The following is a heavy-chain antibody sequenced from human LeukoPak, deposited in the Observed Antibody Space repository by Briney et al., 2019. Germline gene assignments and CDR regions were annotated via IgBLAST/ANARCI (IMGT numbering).Heavy chain of an antibody. CDR1: GGSISSYY. D-gene: IGHD5-24*01. V-gene: IGHV4-59*01. J-gene: IGHJ4*02. CDR2: IYYSGST. Sequence: SETLSLTCTVSGGSISSYYWSWIRQPPGKGLEWIGYIYYSGSTNYNPSLKSRVTISVDTSKNQFSLKLSSVAAADTAVYYCARDQGDGLDYWGQGTLVTVSS. CDR3: ARDQGDGLDY.